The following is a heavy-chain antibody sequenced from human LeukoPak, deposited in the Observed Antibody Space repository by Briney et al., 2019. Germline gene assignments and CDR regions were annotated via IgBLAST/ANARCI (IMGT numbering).Heavy chain of an antibody. D-gene: IGHD3-10*01. CDR3: AKDDYYGSGSYYKEEDY. Sequence: GGSLRLSCAASGFTFSSYGMHWVRQAPGKGLEGVAVIWYDGSNKYYADSVKGRFTISRDNSKNTLYLQMNSLRAEDTAVYYCAKDDYYGSGSYYKEEDYWGQGTLVTVSS. V-gene: IGHV3-33*06. J-gene: IGHJ4*02. CDR2: IWYDGSNK. CDR1: GFTFSSYG.